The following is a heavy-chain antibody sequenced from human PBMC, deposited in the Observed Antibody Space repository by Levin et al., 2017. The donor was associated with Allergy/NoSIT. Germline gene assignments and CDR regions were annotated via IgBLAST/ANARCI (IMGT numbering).Heavy chain of an antibody. J-gene: IGHJ4*02. D-gene: IGHD1-20*01. CDR2: IYPGDSDT. CDR3: ARSRYNWNDGGDF. CDR1: GYSFTSYW. Sequence: MSGGSLRLSCKGSGYSFTSYWIGWVRQMPGKGLEWMGIIYPGDSDTRYSPSFQGQVTISADKSISTAYLQWSSLKASDTAMYYCARSRYNWNDGGDFWGQGTLVTVSS. V-gene: IGHV5-51*01.